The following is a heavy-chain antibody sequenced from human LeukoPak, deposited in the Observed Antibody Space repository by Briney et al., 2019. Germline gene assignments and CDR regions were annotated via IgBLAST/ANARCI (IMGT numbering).Heavy chain of an antibody. CDR1: GGSISSSSYY. Sequence: PETLSLTCTVSGGSISSSSYYWGWIRQPPGKGLEWIGSIYYSGSTYYNPSLKSRVTISVDTSKNQFSLKLSSVTAADTAVYYCARDKGTSYLSSFDYWGQGTLVTVSS. CDR2: IYYSGST. D-gene: IGHD6-6*01. J-gene: IGHJ4*02. CDR3: ARDKGTSYLSSFDY. V-gene: IGHV4-39*02.